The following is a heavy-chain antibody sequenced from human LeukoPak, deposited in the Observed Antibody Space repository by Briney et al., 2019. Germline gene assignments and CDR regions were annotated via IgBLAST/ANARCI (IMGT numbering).Heavy chain of an antibody. V-gene: IGHV4-34*01. D-gene: IGHD6-6*01. J-gene: IGHJ4*02. CDR1: GDSFSGYY. CDR2: INHSGST. Sequence: SETLSLTCAVYGDSFSGYYWGWVRQPPGKGLEWVGEINHSGSTNYNPTLKSRVTISVDTSKNQFSLKLSSVTAADTAVYYCARVRGGYSSSSEFDYWGQGTLVTVSS. CDR3: ARVRGGYSSSSEFDY.